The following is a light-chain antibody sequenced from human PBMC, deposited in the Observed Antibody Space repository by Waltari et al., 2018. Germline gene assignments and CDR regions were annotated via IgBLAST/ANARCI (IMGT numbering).Light chain of an antibody. V-gene: IGLV3-21*03. J-gene: IGLJ3*02. CDR3: QVWDSSSDHPV. Sequence: YVLTQPPSVSVAPRKTARITCGGNNIGSNSMHEYQQKPGQAPVLVVYDDSDRPSGIPERFSGTNSGNTATLTISRVEAGDEADYYCQVWDSSSDHPVFGGGTKLTVL. CDR1: NIGSNS. CDR2: DDS.